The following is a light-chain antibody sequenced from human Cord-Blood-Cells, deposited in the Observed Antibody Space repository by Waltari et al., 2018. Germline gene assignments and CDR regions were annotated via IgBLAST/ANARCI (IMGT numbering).Light chain of an antibody. CDR3: SSYTSSSTWV. J-gene: IGLJ3*02. Sequence: QSALTQPASVSGSPGQSIPISCTGTSSDVGGYTYVPWHQPHPGNAPKLMIYDVSNRPSGVSNRFSGSKSGNTASLTISGLQAEDEADYYCSSYTSSSTWVFGGGTKLTVL. CDR2: DVS. CDR1: SSDVGGYTY. V-gene: IGLV2-14*03.